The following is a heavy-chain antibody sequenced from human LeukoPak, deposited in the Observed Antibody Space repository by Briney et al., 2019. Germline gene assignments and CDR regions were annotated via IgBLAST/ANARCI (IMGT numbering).Heavy chain of an antibody. V-gene: IGHV4-34*01. Sequence: SETLSLTCAVYGGSFSGYYWSWIRQPPGKGLEWMVEINHSGSTNYNPSLKSRVTISVDTSKNQFSLKLSSVTAADTAVYYCAATEGAGYSSSWYTEWGQGTLVTVSS. CDR2: INHSGST. CDR3: AATEGAGYSSSWYTE. CDR1: GGSFSGYY. D-gene: IGHD6-13*01. J-gene: IGHJ4*02.